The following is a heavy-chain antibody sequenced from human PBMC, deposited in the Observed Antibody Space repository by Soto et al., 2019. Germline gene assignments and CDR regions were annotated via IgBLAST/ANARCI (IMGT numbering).Heavy chain of an antibody. Sequence: SQTLSLTCAISGDSVSSNSAAWNWLRQSPSRGLEWLGRTYYRSKWYNDYVVSVKSRITINPDTSKNQFSLQLNSVTPEDTAVYYCARERGVLSEAFDSWGQGKVVTVSS. CDR3: ARERGVLSEAFDS. CDR2: TYYRSKWYN. J-gene: IGHJ3*02. D-gene: IGHD3-10*01. CDR1: GDSVSSNSAA. V-gene: IGHV6-1*01.